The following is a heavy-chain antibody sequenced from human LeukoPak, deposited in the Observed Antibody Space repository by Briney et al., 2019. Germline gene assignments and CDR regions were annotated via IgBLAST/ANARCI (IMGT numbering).Heavy chain of an antibody. J-gene: IGHJ4*02. CDR1: GYSYNSYW. CDR3: ARHIHSSGWEGWFDY. D-gene: IGHD6-19*01. Sequence: GESLKISCKGSGYSYNSYWIGWVRQMPGKGLEWMGIIYLADSDARYSPSFQGQVSFSADRSINTAYLQWSSLKASDTAMYYCARHIHSSGWEGWFDYWGQGTLVTVSS. V-gene: IGHV5-51*01. CDR2: IYLADSDA.